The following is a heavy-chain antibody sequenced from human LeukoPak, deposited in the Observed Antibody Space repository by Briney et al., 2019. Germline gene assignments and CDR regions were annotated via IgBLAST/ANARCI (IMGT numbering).Heavy chain of an antibody. D-gene: IGHD3-16*01. CDR3: AKKDDSYYNYMDV. CDR1: GFMFSSYG. Sequence: PGGSLRLSCAASGFMFSSYGIHWVRQAPGKGLEWVAFIRFDGSNKYYTDSVKGRFTISRDNSKNTVYLEMNSLRPEDTAVYYCAKKDDSYYNYMDVWGKGTTVTISS. J-gene: IGHJ6*03. V-gene: IGHV3-30*02. CDR2: IRFDGSNK.